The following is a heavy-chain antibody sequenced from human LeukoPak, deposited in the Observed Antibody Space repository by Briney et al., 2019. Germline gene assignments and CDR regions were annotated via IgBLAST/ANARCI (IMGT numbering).Heavy chain of an antibody. CDR2: IYYSGST. V-gene: IGHV4-59*01. D-gene: IGHD2-2*02. CDR1: GGSINSYY. CDR3: AREEEDCSSTSCYTKFDY. J-gene: IGHJ4*02. Sequence: SETLSLTCTVSGGSINSYYWNWIRQPPGKGLEWIGYIYYSGSTSYDPSLKSRVTISVDTSKNQFSLKLSSVTAADTAVYYCAREEEDCSSTSCYTKFDYWGQGTLVTVSS.